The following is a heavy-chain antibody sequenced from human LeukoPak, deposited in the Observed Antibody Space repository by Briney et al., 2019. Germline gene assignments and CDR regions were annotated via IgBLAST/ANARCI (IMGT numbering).Heavy chain of an antibody. CDR1: GYTFTSYY. CDR2: INTSVGST. CDR3: ARGPYSSGWIFDY. D-gene: IGHD6-19*01. V-gene: IGHV1-46*01. J-gene: IGHJ4*02. Sequence: ASVKVSCKASGYTFTSYYMHWVRQAPGQGLEWMGIINTSVGSTSYAQKFQGRVTMTRDMSTSTVYMELSSLRSEDTAVYYWARGPYSSGWIFDYWGQGTLVTVSS.